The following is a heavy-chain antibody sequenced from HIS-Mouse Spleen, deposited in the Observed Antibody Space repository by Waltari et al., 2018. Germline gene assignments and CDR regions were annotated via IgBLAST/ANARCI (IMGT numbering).Heavy chain of an antibody. J-gene: IGHJ4*02. V-gene: IGHV3-23*01. Sequence: EVQLLESGGGLVQPGGSLRLSCAASGFTFSSYAMSWVRQAPGKGLEWVLAIKGSGGSTYYANSVKGRFTISRDNSKNTLYLQMNSLRAEDTAVYYCAKGLPTGTPLYYFDYWRQGTLVTVSS. CDR2: IKGSGGST. CDR1: GFTFSSYA. CDR3: AKGLPTGTPLYYFDY. D-gene: IGHD1-1*01.